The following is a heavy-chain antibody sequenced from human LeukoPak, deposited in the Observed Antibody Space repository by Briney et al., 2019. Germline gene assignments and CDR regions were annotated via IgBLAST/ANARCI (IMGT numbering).Heavy chain of an antibody. J-gene: IGHJ4*02. V-gene: IGHV3-11*04. CDR2: ISSSGSYI. D-gene: IGHD3-10*01. Sequence: GGSLRLSCAASGFTFSEYCMSWIRQAPGKGLEWVSYISSSGSYIYYGDSVKGRCTSSRDNAKNLLYLQINSLRDEDTAVYYCTRGFRFGSGTYFDYWGQGSLVTVSS. CDR3: TRGFRFGSGTYFDY. CDR1: GFTFSEYC.